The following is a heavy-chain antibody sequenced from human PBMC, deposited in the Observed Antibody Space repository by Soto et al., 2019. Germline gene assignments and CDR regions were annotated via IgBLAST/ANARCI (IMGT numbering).Heavy chain of an antibody. CDR3: ARRVQYYGMDV. CDR1: GGSISSSSYY. CDR2: IYYSGST. J-gene: IGHJ6*02. V-gene: IGHV4-39*01. D-gene: IGHD3-10*01. Sequence: ETLSLTCTVSGGSISSSSYYWGWIRQPPGKGLEWIGSIYYSGSTYYNPSLKSRVTISVDTSKNQFSLKLSSVTAADTAVYYCARRVQYYGMDVWGQGTTVTVSS.